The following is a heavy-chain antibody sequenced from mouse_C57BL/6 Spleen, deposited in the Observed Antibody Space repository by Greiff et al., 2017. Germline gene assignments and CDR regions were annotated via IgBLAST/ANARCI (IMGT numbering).Heavy chain of an antibody. J-gene: IGHJ4*01. CDR3: ARDDYGSSRAMDY. Sequence: EVQRVESGGGLVKPGGSLKLSCAASGFTFSDYGMHWVRQAPEKGLEWVAYISRGSSTIYYADTVKGRFTISRDNAKNTLFLQMTSLRSEDTAMYYCARDDYGSSRAMDYWGQRTSVTVSS. CDR1: GFTFSDYG. CDR2: ISRGSSTI. D-gene: IGHD1-1*01. V-gene: IGHV5-17*01.